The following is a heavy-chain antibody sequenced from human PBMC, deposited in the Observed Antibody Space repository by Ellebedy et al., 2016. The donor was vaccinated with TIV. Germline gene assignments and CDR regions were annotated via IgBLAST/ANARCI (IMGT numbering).Heavy chain of an antibody. D-gene: IGHD3-22*01. CDR3: AREWFRGPYMDV. J-gene: IGHJ6*03. Sequence: ASVKVSCXASGYTFTSYAMHWVRQAPGQGLEWMGWINPNSGGTNYAQKLQGRVTMTTDTSTSTAYMELRSLRSDDTAVYYCAREWFRGPYMDVWGKGTTVTVSS. V-gene: IGHV1-18*01. CDR2: INPNSGGT. CDR1: GYTFTSYA.